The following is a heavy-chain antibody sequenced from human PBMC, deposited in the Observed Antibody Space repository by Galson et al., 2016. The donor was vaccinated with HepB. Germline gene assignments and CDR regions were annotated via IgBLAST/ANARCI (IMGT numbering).Heavy chain of an antibody. D-gene: IGHD3-22*01. CDR3: ARGTYDSTGYAFDI. J-gene: IGHJ3*02. Sequence: TLSPTCIVSGGSISRDGYYWSWIRQHPGNGLEWFGFMFYSGTSNYNPSPKRRVTISTDTSKNQFSLKLTSGTAADAAVYYCARGTYDSTGYAFDIWGQGTMVTVSS. CDR2: MFYSGTS. CDR1: GGSISRDGYY. V-gene: IGHV4-31*03.